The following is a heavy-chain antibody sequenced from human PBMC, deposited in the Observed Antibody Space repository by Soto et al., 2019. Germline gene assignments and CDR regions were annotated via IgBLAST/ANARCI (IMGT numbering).Heavy chain of an antibody. CDR3: ARHDFWSGNNWFDY. CDR2: INHSGST. J-gene: IGHJ5*01. V-gene: IGHV4-34*01. Sequence: SETLSLTCAVYGGSFSGYYWSWIRQPPGKGLEWIGEINHSGSTNYNPSLKSRVTISADTSKNQFSLKLSSVTAADTAVYYCARHDFWSGNNWFDYWGQGTLVTVSS. CDR1: GGSFSGYY. D-gene: IGHD3-3*01.